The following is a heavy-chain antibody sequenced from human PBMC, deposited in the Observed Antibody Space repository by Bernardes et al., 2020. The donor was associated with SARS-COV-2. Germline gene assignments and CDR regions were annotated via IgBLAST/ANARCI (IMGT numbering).Heavy chain of an antibody. V-gene: IGHV4-59*01. Sequence: ATLSLTCVVSGDSFSTYYWSWIRQPPGKGLEWIGYIDYSGTTNYNPSLESRVTISADTSKNQLSLKLTSLTAADTAVYYCARLTSTGSYSHFGYWGQGTLVTVSS. D-gene: IGHD1-26*01. CDR2: IDYSGTT. CDR3: ARLTSTGSYSHFGY. CDR1: GDSFSTYY. J-gene: IGHJ4*02.